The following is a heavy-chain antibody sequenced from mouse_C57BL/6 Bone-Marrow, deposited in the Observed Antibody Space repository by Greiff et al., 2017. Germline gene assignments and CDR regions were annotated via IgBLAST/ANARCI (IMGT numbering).Heavy chain of an antibody. D-gene: IGHD1-1*01. CDR3: TAVLRGYCEV. V-gene: IGHV14-1*01. CDR2: IDPEDGDT. Sequence: VHVKQSGAELVRPGASVKLSCTASGFNIKDYYMHWVKPRPEQGLEWIGRIDPEDGDTEYAPKFQGKATMTADTSSNTACLPISSLTSEDTAVYYCTAVLRGYCEVWGTGTTVTVCS. CDR1: GFNIKDYY. J-gene: IGHJ1*03.